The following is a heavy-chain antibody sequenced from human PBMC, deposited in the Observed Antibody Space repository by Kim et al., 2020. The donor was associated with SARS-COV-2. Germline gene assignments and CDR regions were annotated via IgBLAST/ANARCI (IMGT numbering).Heavy chain of an antibody. V-gene: IGHV3-23*01. Sequence: GGSLRLSCAASGFTFNSYVMTWVRQAPGKGLEWVSAISDGGGTTYYADSVKGRFTISRDNSKNTLYLQMNSLRAEDTALYYCATYCYSTSCLSRAMKYWGQGTLVTVSS. CDR1: GFTFNSYV. CDR2: ISDGGGTT. J-gene: IGHJ4*02. CDR3: ATYCYSTSCLSRAMKY. D-gene: IGHD2-21*01.